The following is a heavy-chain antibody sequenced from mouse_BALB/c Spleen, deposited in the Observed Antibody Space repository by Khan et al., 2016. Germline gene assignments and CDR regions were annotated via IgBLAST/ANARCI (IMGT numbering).Heavy chain of an antibody. CDR2: INPDSSTI. J-gene: IGHJ2*01. D-gene: IGHD1-1*01. CDR3: ARLYCYGSVDY. CDR1: GFDFSRYW. Sequence: EVKLLESGGGLVQPGGSLKLSCAASGFDFSRYWMNWVRQAPGKGLEWIGGINPDSSTINYTTSLKDKFIISRDTAKNTLSLQMPKVASQGTALSYSARLYCYGSVDYWGQGTTLTVSS. V-gene: IGHV4-1*02.